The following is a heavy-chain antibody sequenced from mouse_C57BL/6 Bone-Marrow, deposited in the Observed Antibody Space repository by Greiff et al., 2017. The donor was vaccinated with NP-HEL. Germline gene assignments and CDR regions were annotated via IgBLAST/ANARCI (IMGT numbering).Heavy chain of an antibody. V-gene: IGHV1-7*01. CDR1: GYTFTSYW. D-gene: IGHD2-4*01. J-gene: IGHJ3*01. CDR2: INPSSGYT. Sequence: QVHVKQSGAELAKPGASVKLSCKASGYTFTSYWMHWVKQRPGQGLEWIGYINPSSGYTKYNQKFKDKATLTADKSSSTAYMQLSSLTYEDSAVYYCARSPVYDYDGFAYWGQGTLVTVSA. CDR3: ARSPVYDYDGFAY.